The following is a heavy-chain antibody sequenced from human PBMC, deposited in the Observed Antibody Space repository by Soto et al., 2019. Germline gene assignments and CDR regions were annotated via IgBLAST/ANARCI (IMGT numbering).Heavy chain of an antibody. D-gene: IGHD5-12*01. CDR2: IIPTIGTT. CDR3: ARDLGSGYDPGDY. J-gene: IGHJ4*02. Sequence: QVQLVQSGAEVKKPGSSVKVSGKASGDTFTIFAISWVRQAPGQGLEWMGGIIPTIGTTNYAQRFQGRITITGDESTGTAYMELSSLKSEDTAVYYCARDLGSGYDPGDYWGQGTLVTVSS. V-gene: IGHV1-69*12. CDR1: GDTFTIFA.